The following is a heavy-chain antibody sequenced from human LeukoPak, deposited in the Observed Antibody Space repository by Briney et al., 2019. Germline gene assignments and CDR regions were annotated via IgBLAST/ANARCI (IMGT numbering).Heavy chain of an antibody. CDR3: ARTGPSYWTLDL. CDR2: IYHSGST. Sequence: PSETLSLTCAVSVCSISSSNWWSWVRQPPGKGLEWIGEIYHSGSTNYNPSLKSRVTISVDKSKNQFSLKLSSVTAADTDVYYCARTGPSYWTLDLWGRGTLVTVSS. J-gene: IGHJ2*01. CDR1: VCSISSSNW. D-gene: IGHD3-10*01. V-gene: IGHV4-4*02.